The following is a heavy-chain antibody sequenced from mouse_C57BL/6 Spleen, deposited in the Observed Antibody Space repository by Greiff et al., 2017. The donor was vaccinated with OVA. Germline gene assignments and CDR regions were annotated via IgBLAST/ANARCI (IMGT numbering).Heavy chain of an antibody. V-gene: IGHV1-55*01. CDR1: GYTFTSYW. Sequence: QVQLQQPGAELVKPGASVKMSCKASGYTFTSYWITWVKQRPGQGLEWIGDIYPGSGSTNYNAKFKSKATLTVDTSSSTAYMQLSSLTSEDSAVYYCARCGSGQAWFAYWGQGTLVTVSA. CDR2: IYPGSGST. J-gene: IGHJ3*01. CDR3: ARCGSGQAWFAY. D-gene: IGHD3-2*02.